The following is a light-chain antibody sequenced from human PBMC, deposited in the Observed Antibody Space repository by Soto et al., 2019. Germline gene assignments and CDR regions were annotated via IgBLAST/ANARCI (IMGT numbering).Light chain of an antibody. CDR2: EVS. V-gene: IGLV2-8*01. J-gene: IGLJ2*01. CDR3: SSFAGSFYWV. Sequence: QSALTQPPSASGSPGQSVTISCTGTSSDVGGYNYVSWYQQYPGKAPKLMIYEVSKRPSGVPDRFSGSKSGNTASLTVSGLQAEDEADYYCSSFAGSFYWVFGGGTKVTVL. CDR1: SSDVGGYNY.